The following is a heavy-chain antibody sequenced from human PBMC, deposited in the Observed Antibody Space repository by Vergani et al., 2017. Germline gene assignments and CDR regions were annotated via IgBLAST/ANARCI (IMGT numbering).Heavy chain of an antibody. J-gene: IGHJ4*02. CDR3: AKDLIYDGSGGFDY. CDR1: GFTFSSYG. V-gene: IGHV3-30*02. Sequence: QVQLVESGGGVVQPGGSLRLSCAASGFTFSSYGMHWVRQAPGKGLEWVAFIRYDGSNKYYADSVKGRFTISRDNSKNTLYLQMNSLRAEDTAVYYCAKDLIYDGSGGFDYWGQGTLVTVSS. D-gene: IGHD3-22*01. CDR2: IRYDGSNK.